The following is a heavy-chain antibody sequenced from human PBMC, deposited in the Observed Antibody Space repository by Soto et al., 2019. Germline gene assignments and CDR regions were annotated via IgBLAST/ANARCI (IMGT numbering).Heavy chain of an antibody. CDR3: ARVGAGSYDAFDI. V-gene: IGHV3-48*01. J-gene: IGHJ3*02. D-gene: IGHD1-26*01. CDR1: GFTFSSYS. Sequence: GGSLRLSSAASGFTFSSYSMNWVRQAPGKGLEWLSYISSSSNTIYYAASVKGRFTISRDNAKNSLHLQMSSLRAEDTAVYYCARVGAGSYDAFDIWGQGTMVTVSS. CDR2: ISSSSNTI.